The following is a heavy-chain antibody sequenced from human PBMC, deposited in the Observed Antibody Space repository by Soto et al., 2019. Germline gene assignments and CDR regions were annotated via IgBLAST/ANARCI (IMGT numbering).Heavy chain of an antibody. V-gene: IGHV3-23*01. CDR1: GFTFSSYA. CDR2: ISASGGRT. CDR3: AKVSAPLVPYYYCGMDV. J-gene: IGHJ6*02. D-gene: IGHD6-6*01. Sequence: GGSLRLSCAASGFTFSSYAMNWVRQGPGKGLEWVSGISASGGRTAYADSVTGRFTISRDNSKNTLYLQMNSLRAEDTALYYCAKVSAPLVPYYYCGMDVWGHGTTVTVSS.